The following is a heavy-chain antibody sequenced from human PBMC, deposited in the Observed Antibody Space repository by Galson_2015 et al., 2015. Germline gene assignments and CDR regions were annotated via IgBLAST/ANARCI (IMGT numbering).Heavy chain of an antibody. D-gene: IGHD1-14*01. CDR3: AKDKGGLYFTGGFDM. Sequence: SLRLSCAASRFSFSTYAMSWVRQAPGKGLEWVSGISGSGVSTYYVDSVGGWFTISRDNAKNTLYLLMNSLRDEDTAVYYCAKDKGGLYFTGGFDMWSQGTMVTVSS. CDR1: RFSFSTYA. J-gene: IGHJ3*02. V-gene: IGHV3-23*01. CDR2: ISGSGVST.